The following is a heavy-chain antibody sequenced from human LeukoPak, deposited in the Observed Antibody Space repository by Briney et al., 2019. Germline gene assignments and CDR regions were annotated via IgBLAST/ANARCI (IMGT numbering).Heavy chain of an antibody. J-gene: IGHJ5*02. CDR2: ISGSGGST. Sequence: GGSLRLSCAASGFTFSSYAMSWVRQAPGKGLEWVSAISGSGGSTYYADSVKGRFTISRDNSKNTLYLRMNSLRAEDTAVYYCAKDGRYSSSPGTSFDPWGQGTLVTVSS. D-gene: IGHD6-13*01. CDR3: AKDGRYSSSPGTSFDP. CDR1: GFTFSSYA. V-gene: IGHV3-23*01.